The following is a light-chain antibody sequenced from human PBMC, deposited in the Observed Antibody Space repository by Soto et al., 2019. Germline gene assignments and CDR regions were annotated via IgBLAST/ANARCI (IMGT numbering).Light chain of an antibody. J-gene: IGKJ1*01. CDR2: AAS. CDR3: QQYYSYPRP. Sequence: AIRMTQSPSSFSASTGDRVTITCRASQGISSYLAWYQQKPGKAPKLLIYAASTLQSGVPSRFRGSGSGTDFTLTISFLQSEDFATYYFQQYYSYPRPFVQGTKVEIK. CDR1: QGISSY. V-gene: IGKV1-8*01.